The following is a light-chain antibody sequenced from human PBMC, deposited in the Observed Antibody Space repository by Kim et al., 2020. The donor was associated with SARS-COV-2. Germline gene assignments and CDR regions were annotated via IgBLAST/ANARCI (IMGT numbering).Light chain of an antibody. CDR3: QSYDSSLSARV. Sequence: QSVLTQPPSLSGAPGQRVTISCTGSNSNLGAGYHAHWYQQLPGTAPKLLIYGDNNRPSGVPDRFSGSRSGTSASLAVTGLQAEDEADYYCQSYDSSLSARVFGGGTQLTVL. CDR2: GDN. J-gene: IGLJ3*02. V-gene: IGLV1-40*01. CDR1: NSNLGAGYH.